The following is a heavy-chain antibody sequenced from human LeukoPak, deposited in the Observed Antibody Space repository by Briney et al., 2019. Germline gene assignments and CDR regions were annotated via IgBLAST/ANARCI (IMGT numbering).Heavy chain of an antibody. D-gene: IGHD2-2*01. J-gene: IGHJ4*02. CDR2: IYYSGST. V-gene: IGHV4-30-4*01. CDR1: GGSISSGDYY. CDR3: ARRLVVPAAIFGKFDY. Sequence: SETLSLTCTVSGGSISSGDYYWSWIRQPPGKGLEWIGYIYYSGSTYYNPSLKSRVTISIDTSKNQFSLKLSSVTAADTAVFYCARRLVVPAAIFGKFDYWGQGTLVTVSS.